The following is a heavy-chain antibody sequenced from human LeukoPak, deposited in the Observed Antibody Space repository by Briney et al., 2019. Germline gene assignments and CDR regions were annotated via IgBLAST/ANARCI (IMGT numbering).Heavy chain of an antibody. CDR1: GGSFSGYY. D-gene: IGHD5-18*01. CDR2: INHSGST. CDR3: ARGPYSYGLPFDY. Sequence: SETLSLTCAVSGGSFSGYYWSWLRQPPGKGLEWIGEINHSGSTNYNPSLKSRVTISVDTSKNQFSLKLSSVSAADTAVYYCARGPYSYGLPFDYWGQGTLVTVSS. J-gene: IGHJ4*02. V-gene: IGHV4-34*01.